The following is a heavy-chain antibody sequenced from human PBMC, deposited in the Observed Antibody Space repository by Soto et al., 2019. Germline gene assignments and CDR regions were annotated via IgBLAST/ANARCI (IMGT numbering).Heavy chain of an antibody. CDR3: ARDHYYDSSGYLSPPLY. Sequence: ASVKVSCKASGYTFTGYYMHWVRQAPGQGLEWMGWINPNSGGTNYAQKFQGWVTMTRDTSISTAYMELSRLRSDDTAVYYCARDHYYDSSGYLSPPLYWGQGTLVTVSS. D-gene: IGHD3-22*01. CDR1: GYTFTGYY. J-gene: IGHJ4*02. CDR2: INPNSGGT. V-gene: IGHV1-2*04.